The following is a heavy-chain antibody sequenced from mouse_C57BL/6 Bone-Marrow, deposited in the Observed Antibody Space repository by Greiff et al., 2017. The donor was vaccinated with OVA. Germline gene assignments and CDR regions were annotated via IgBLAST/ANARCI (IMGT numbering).Heavy chain of an antibody. D-gene: IGHD2-2*01. V-gene: IGHV3-6*01. CDR1: GYSITSGYY. Sequence: EVHLVESGPGLVKPSQTLSLTCSVTGYSITSGYYWNWIRQFPGNKLEWMGYISYDGSNNYNPSLKNRISITRDTSKNQFFLKLNSVTTEDTATYYCARDEGYGYDGFFAYWGQGTLVTVSA. CDR3: ARDEGYGYDGFFAY. CDR2: ISYDGSN. J-gene: IGHJ3*01.